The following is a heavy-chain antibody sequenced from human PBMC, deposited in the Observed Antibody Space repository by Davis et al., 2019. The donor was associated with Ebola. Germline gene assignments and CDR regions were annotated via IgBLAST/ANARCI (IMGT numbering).Heavy chain of an antibody. V-gene: IGHV2-70*11. D-gene: IGHD3-3*01. CDR2: IDWDDDK. CDR1: GFSLSAHGMC. J-gene: IGHJ4*02. Sequence: SGPTLVKPTQTLTLTCSFSGFSLSAHGMCVNWFRQPPGKALEWLARIDWDDDKYYSTSLKTRLTISKDTSKNQVVLTMTNMDPVDTATYYCARFRLEGGFDYWGQGTLVTVSS. CDR3: ARFRLEGGFDY.